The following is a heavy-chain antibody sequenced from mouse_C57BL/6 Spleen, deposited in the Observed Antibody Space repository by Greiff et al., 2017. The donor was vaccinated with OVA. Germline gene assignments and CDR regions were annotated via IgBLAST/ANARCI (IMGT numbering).Heavy chain of an antibody. CDR2: IYPRSGNT. J-gene: IGHJ2*01. V-gene: IGHV1-81*01. D-gene: IGHD2-4*01. Sequence: QVQLQQSGAELARPGASVKLSCKASGYTFTSYGISWVKQRPGQGLEWIGEIYPRSGNTYYNEKFKGKATLTADKSSSTAYMELRSLTSEDSAVYFCARDDYGREYFDYWGQGTTLTVSS. CDR3: ARDDYGREYFDY. CDR1: GYTFTSYG.